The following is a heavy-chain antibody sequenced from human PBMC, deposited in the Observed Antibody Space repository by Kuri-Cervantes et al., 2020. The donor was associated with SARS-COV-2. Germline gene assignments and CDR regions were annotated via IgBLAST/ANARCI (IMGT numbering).Heavy chain of an antibody. CDR3: ARDRIQLWYYGMDV. J-gene: IGHJ6*02. CDR2: IYYSGST. Sequence: SETLSLTCTVSGGSISSGGYYWSWIRQHPGKGLEWIGYIYYSGSTYYNPSLKSRVTISVDTSKNQFSLKLSSVTAADTAVYYCARDRIQLWYYGMDVWGQGTTVTVSS. CDR1: GGSISSGGYY. D-gene: IGHD5-18*01. V-gene: IGHV4-31*03.